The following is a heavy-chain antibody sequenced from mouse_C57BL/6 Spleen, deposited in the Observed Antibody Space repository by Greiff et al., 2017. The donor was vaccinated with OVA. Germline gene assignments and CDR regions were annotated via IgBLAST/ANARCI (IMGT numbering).Heavy chain of an antibody. J-gene: IGHJ2*01. D-gene: IGHD4-1*01. Sequence: EVQGVESGGDLVKPGGSLKLSCAASGFTFSSYGMSWVRQTPDKRLEWVATISSGGSYTYYPDSVKGRFTISRDNAKNTLYLQMSSLKSEDTAMYYCARRNWDYWGQGTTLTVSS. CDR2: ISSGGSYT. V-gene: IGHV5-6*01. CDR3: ARRNWDY. CDR1: GFTFSSYG.